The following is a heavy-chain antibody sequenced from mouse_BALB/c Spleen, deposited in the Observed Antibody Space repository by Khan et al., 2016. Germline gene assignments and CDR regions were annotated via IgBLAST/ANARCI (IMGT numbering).Heavy chain of an antibody. V-gene: IGHV3-2*02. CDR1: GYSITSDYA. CDR3: TRSPTATRYFDV. Sequence: EVQLQESGPGLVKPSQSLSLTCTVTGYSITSDYAWNWIRQFPGNKLEWMGYIRYSGSTTYNPSLKSRISINRDTYKNKFFLQLYSVTTEDTATYYCTRSPTATRYFDVWGAGTTVSVSS. CDR2: IRYSGST. J-gene: IGHJ1*01. D-gene: IGHD1-2*01.